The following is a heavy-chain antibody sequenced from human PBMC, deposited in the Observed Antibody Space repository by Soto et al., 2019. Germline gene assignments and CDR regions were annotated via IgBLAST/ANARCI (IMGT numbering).Heavy chain of an antibody. CDR3: AKDGFYCSGGSCYRVDYYYYGMDV. CDR2: ISYDGSNK. J-gene: IGHJ6*02. Sequence: QVQLVESGGGVVQPGRSLRLSCAASGFTFSSYGMHWVRQAPGKGLEWVAVISYDGSNKYYADSVKGRFTISRDNSKNRQXQQXNXLRAEDTAVYYCAKDGFYCSGGSCYRVDYYYYGMDVWGQGATVTVSS. D-gene: IGHD2-15*01. CDR1: GFTFSSYG. V-gene: IGHV3-30*18.